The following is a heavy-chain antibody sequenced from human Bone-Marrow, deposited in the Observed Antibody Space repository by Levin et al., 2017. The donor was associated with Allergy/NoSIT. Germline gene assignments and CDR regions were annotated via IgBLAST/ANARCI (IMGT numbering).Heavy chain of an antibody. D-gene: IGHD4-17*01. V-gene: IGHV7-4-1*02. J-gene: IGHJ4*02. Sequence: AASVKVSCKASGYTFTTYPINWVRQAPGQGLQWLGWINTYSGDSTYAPGFTGRFVFSLDTSVTTAYLRINSLKAEDTAVYYCARGGRDFGDYEDYWGQGTLVTVSS. CDR1: GYTFTTYP. CDR3: ARGGRDFGDYEDY. CDR2: INTYSGDS.